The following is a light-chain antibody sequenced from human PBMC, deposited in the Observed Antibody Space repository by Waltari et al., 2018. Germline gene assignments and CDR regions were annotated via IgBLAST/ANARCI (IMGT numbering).Light chain of an antibody. CDR3: QQYGSSLLIT. CDR1: QSVSSRY. V-gene: IGKV3-20*01. Sequence: EIVLTQSPGTLSLSPGERATLSCRASQSVSSRYLAWYQQKPGQAPRLLIYGASSRATGIPDRFSGSGSGTDFTLTISGLEPEDFAVYYCQQYGSSLLITFGQGTRLEIK. J-gene: IGKJ5*01. CDR2: GAS.